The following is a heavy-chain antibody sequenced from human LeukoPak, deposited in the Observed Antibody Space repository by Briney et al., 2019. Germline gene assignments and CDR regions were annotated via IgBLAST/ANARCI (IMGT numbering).Heavy chain of an antibody. CDR3: ARHATTGFTVNWFDP. J-gene: IGHJ5*02. CDR2: INPGDSDT. D-gene: IGHD1-26*01. V-gene: IGHV5-51*01. Sequence: GESLKISCATSGYSFTNYWIGWVRQMPGKGLEFMGIINPGDSDTRYSPSFQGQVTISADKSLSTAYLQFHRLKASDTDMYYCARHATTGFTVNWFDPWGQGTLVTVFS. CDR1: GYSFTNYW.